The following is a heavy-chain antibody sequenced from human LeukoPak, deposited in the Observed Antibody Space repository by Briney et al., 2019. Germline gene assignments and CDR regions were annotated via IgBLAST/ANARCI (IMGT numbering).Heavy chain of an antibody. CDR3: ARVDVTGYCDY. CDR2: IYSGDNA. Sequence: PGGSLRLSCAASGFTLGSSYMTWVRQAPGKGLEWVSIIYSGDNAYYADSVRGRFTISRDSSKNTLYLQMKSLRVEDTAVYYCARVDVTGYCDYWGQGTLVTVSS. D-gene: IGHD5-24*01. V-gene: IGHV3-53*01. J-gene: IGHJ4*02. CDR1: GFTLGSSY.